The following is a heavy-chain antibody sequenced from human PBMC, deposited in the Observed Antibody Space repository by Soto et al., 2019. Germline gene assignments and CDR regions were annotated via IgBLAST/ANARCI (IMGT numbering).Heavy chain of an antibody. V-gene: IGHV3-33*01. J-gene: IGHJ6*02. Sequence: GGSLRLSCAASGFTFSSYGMHWVRQAPGKGLEWVAVIWYDGSNKYYADSVKGRFTISRDNSKNTLYLQMNSLRAEDTAVYYCASALYGDYSRYYYYYGMDVWGQGTTVTVSS. CDR3: ASALYGDYSRYYYYYGMDV. D-gene: IGHD4-17*01. CDR1: GFTFSSYG. CDR2: IWYDGSNK.